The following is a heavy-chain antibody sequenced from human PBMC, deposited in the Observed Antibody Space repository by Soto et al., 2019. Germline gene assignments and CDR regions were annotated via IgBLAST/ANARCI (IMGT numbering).Heavy chain of an antibody. Sequence: SETLSLTCTVSGGSISSSSYYWGWIRQPPGKGLEWIGSIYYSGSTYYNPSLKSRVTISVDTSKNQFSLKLSSVTAADTAVYYCASLRRNDYWGQGTLVTVSS. J-gene: IGHJ4*02. D-gene: IGHD4-17*01. CDR3: ASLRRNDY. CDR1: GGSISSSSYY. CDR2: IYYSGST. V-gene: IGHV4-39*01.